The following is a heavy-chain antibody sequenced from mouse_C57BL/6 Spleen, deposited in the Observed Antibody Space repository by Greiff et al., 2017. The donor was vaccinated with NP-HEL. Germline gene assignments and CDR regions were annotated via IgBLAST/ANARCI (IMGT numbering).Heavy chain of an antibody. V-gene: IGHV1-66*01. Sequence: VQLQQSGPELVKPGASVKISCKASGYSFTSYYIHWVKQRPGQGLEWIGWIYPGSGNTKYNEKFKGKATLTADTSSSTAYMQLSSLTSEDSAVYYCARGTTPHAMDYWGQGTSVTVSS. D-gene: IGHD1-1*01. CDR3: ARGTTPHAMDY. CDR2: IYPGSGNT. CDR1: GYSFTSYY. J-gene: IGHJ4*01.